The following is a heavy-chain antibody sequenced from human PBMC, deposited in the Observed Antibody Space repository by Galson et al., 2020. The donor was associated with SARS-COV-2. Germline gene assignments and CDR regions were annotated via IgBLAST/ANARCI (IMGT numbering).Heavy chain of an antibody. V-gene: IGHV1-69*13. J-gene: IGHJ4*02. CDR1: GGTFSGHA. D-gene: IGHD2-2*02. CDR2: IIPMFGTA. Sequence: SVKVSCKASGGTFSGHAISWVRQAPGQRLEWMGGIIPMFGTANYAQKFQGRVTIIADESTSTSYMELISLRSDDTAVYFCARGVDDRYCGGNSCYRRGVHFDDWGRGTLVTGSS. CDR3: ARGVDDRYCGGNSCYRRGVHFDD.